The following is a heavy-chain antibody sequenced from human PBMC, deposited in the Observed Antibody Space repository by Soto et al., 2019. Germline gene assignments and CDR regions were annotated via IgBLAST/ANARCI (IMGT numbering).Heavy chain of an antibody. CDR3: ERGVRGGSGSPANYYFSGLDV. CDR1: GFTFSEYA. CDR2: VSANGDIT. J-gene: IGHJ6*02. D-gene: IGHD3-10*01. V-gene: IGHV3-23*01. Sequence: EVNVLESGGDLVQPGGSLRLSCVASGFTFSEYAMTWVRQAPGKGLDWVSSVSANGDITYYADSVKGRFTISRDNSNNTLLLQMNSLRAEDTALYYCERGVRGGSGSPANYYFSGLDVRGQGTTVIVSS.